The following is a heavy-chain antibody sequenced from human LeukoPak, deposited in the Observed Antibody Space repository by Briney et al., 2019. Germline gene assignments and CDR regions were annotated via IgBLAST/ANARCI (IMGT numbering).Heavy chain of an antibody. Sequence: SETLSLTCTVSGGSISSSSYYWGWIRQPPGKGLEWIGSIYYSGSTYYNPSLKSRVTISVDTSKNQFSLKLSSVTAADTAVYYCARGVGAASYWGQGTLVTVSS. CDR1: GGSISSSSYY. J-gene: IGHJ4*02. CDR2: IYYSGST. D-gene: IGHD1-26*01. CDR3: ARGVGAASY. V-gene: IGHV4-39*07.